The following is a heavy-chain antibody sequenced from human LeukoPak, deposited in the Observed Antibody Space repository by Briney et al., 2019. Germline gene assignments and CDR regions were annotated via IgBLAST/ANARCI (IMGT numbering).Heavy chain of an antibody. CDR1: GFTVSSNY. CDR3: ARESTVVIDY. Sequence: PGGSLRLSCAASGFTVSSNYMSWVRQAPGKGLEWVSVIYSSSTIYYADSVKGRFTISRDNAKNSLYLQMNSLRAEDTAVYYCARESTVVIDYWGQGTLVTVSS. J-gene: IGHJ4*02. D-gene: IGHD4-23*01. V-gene: IGHV3-53*01. CDR2: IYSSSTI.